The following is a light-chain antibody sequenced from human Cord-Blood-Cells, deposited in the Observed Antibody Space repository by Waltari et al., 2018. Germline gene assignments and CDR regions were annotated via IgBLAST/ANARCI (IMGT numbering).Light chain of an antibody. J-gene: IGLJ1*01. Sequence: SYELAQPASVGVSPGQTASITCSGGKLGDQFHCRYQQKPGQSPVLVIYQDSKRPSGIPERFSGSNSGNTATLTISGTQAMDEADYYCQAWDSSTASYVFGTGTKVTVL. CDR1: KLGDQF. V-gene: IGLV3-1*01. CDR2: QDS. CDR3: QAWDSSTASYV.